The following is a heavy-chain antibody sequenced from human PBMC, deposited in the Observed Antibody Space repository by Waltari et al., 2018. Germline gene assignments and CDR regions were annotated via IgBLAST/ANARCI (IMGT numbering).Heavy chain of an antibody. CDR3: ARVYGTNALDY. J-gene: IGHJ4*02. D-gene: IGHD4-17*01. CDR2: IWFDGSAK. V-gene: IGHV3-30*14. Sequence: VQLVESGGGLVQPGGSLRLSCAASGFTFSCHAMHWVRLTPGKGLEWVAVIWFDGSAKYYADSLKDRFTISRDNSQNMLYLQMNNLKFEDTAIYYCARVYGTNALDYWGQGVLVTVSS. CDR1: GFTFSCHA.